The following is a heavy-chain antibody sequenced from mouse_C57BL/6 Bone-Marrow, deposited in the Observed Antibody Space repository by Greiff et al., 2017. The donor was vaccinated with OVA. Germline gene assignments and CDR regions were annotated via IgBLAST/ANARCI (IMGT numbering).Heavy chain of an antibody. CDR3: ARRGALPELFAY. CDR2: IHPNSGST. J-gene: IGHJ3*01. V-gene: IGHV1-64*01. Sequence: PGQGLEWIGMIHPNSGSTNYNEKFKSKATLTVDKSSSTAYMQLSSLTSEDSAVYYCARRGALPELFAYGGQGTLVTVSA. D-gene: IGHD3-1*01.